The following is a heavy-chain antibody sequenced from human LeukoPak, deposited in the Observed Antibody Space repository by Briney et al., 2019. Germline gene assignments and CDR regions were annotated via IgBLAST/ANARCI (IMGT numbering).Heavy chain of an antibody. V-gene: IGHV3-48*04. CDR3: ARDGVVTLDY. J-gene: IGHJ4*02. CDR1: GFTFSSYS. CDR2: ISSSSSTI. Sequence: GRSLRLSCAASGFTFSSYSMNWVRQAPGKGLEWVSYISSSSSTIYYADSVKGRFTISRDNAKNSLYLQMNSLRAEDTAVYYCARDGVVTLDYWGQGTLVTVSS. D-gene: IGHD4-23*01.